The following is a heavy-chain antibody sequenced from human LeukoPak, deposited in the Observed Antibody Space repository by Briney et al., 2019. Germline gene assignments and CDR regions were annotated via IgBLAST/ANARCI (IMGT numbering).Heavy chain of an antibody. CDR3: ARHPTTVGG. V-gene: IGHV4-59*08. CDR1: GGSISSYY. D-gene: IGHD4-17*01. J-gene: IGHJ3*01. CDR2: IYYSGST. Sequence: PSGTLSLTCTVSGGSISSYYWSWIRQPPGKGLEWIGYIYYSGSTNYNPSLKSRVTISVDTSKNQFSLKLSSVTAADTAVYYCARHPTTVGGWGQGTMVTVSS.